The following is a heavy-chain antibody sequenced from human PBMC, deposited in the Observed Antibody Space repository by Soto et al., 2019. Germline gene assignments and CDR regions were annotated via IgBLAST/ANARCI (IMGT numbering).Heavy chain of an antibody. D-gene: IGHD2-8*01. Sequence: GGSLRLSCAASGFTFSSYSMNWLRQAPGKGLEWVSSISSSSSYIYYADSVKGRFTISRDNAKNSLYLQMNSLRAEDTAVYYCAIDDFDANGVCWFDPWGQGTLVTVSS. CDR3: AIDDFDANGVCWFDP. CDR2: ISSSSSYI. V-gene: IGHV3-21*01. J-gene: IGHJ5*02. CDR1: GFTFSSYS.